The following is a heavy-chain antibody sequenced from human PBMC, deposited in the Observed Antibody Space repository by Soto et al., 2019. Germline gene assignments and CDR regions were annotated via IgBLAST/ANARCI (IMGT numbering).Heavy chain of an antibody. J-gene: IGHJ6*02. V-gene: IGHV3-48*02. CDR1: GFDFSTYS. D-gene: IGHD3-3*01. CDR2: VSMDSDTI. CDR3: ARLYYDYV. Sequence: PGVSLRLSCKASGFDFSTYSMNWVRQAPGKGLEWIAYVSMDSDTIHYADSVKGRFTISRDDPENSLYLQMNSLRDEDTAAYYCARLYYDYVWGQGTTVTVSS.